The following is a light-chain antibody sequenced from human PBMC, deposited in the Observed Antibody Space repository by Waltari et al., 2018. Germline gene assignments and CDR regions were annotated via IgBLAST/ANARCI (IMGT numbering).Light chain of an antibody. CDR2: KAS. CDR3: KQYSSYSWT. CDR1: QSVRSW. J-gene: IGKJ1*01. V-gene: IGKV1-5*03. Sequence: DIQMTQSPSTLSASVGDRVTITCLASQSVRSWLAWYQQKPGKAPNLLIYKASILESGVPSRFSGSGSGTEFTLTIISLQPEDSATYYCKQYSSYSWTFGRGTKVEI.